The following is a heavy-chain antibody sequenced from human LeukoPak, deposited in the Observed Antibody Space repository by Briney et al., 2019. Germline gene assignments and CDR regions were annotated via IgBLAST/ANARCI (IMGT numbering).Heavy chain of an antibody. J-gene: IGHJ6*02. CDR1: GFTFTTYW. V-gene: IGHV3-7*01. D-gene: IGHD6-13*01. Sequence: GGSLRLSCVASGFTFTTYWMTWVRQAPGKGLEWVANIKQDGSEKYYVDSVKGRFTISRDNAKNSLYLQMNSLRAEDTAVYYCARMYSSSWYDYYYGMDVWGQGTTVTVSS. CDR3: ARMYSSSWYDYYYGMDV. CDR2: IKQDGSEK.